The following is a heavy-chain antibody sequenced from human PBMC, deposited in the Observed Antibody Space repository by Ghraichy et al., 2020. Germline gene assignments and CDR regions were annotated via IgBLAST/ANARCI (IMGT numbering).Heavy chain of an antibody. CDR1: GGSISSGDYY. CDR3: ARVPTHDYSNYELYYFDY. J-gene: IGHJ4*02. V-gene: IGHV4-30-4*01. CDR2: IYYSGST. D-gene: IGHD4-11*01. Sequence: SETLSLTCTVSGGSISSGDYYWSWIRQPPGKGLEWIGYIYYSGSTYYNPSLKSRVTISVDTSKNQFSLKLSSVTAADTAVYYCARVPTHDYSNYELYYFDYWGQGTLVTVSS.